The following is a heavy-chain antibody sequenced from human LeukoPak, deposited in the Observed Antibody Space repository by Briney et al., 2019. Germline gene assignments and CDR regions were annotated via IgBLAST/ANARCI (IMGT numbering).Heavy chain of an antibody. J-gene: IGHJ4*02. CDR3: ARGPSGYDSVGFGY. Sequence: GGSLRLSCAASGFTFSMYSMNWVRQAPGKGLEWVAVISYDGSNKYYADSVKGRFTISRDNSKNTLYLQMNNLRAEDTAVYYCARGPSGYDSVGFGYWGQGTLVTVSS. CDR1: GFTFSMYS. D-gene: IGHD5-12*01. CDR2: ISYDGSNK. V-gene: IGHV3-30-3*01.